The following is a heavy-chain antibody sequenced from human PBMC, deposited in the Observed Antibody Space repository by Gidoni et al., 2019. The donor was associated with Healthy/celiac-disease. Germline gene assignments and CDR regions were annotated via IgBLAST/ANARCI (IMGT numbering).Heavy chain of an antibody. CDR2: ISAYNGNT. CDR3: ARVRGVIITEGAFDI. Sequence: QVQLVQSGAEVTKPGASGKGCCKASGSTFTSYGISWVRQAPGQGLEWMGWISAYNGNTNYAQKLQGRVTITTYTSTSTAYMELRSLRSDDTAVYYCARVRGVIITEGAFDIWGQGTMVTVSS. D-gene: IGHD3-10*01. CDR1: GSTFTSYG. V-gene: IGHV1-18*01. J-gene: IGHJ3*02.